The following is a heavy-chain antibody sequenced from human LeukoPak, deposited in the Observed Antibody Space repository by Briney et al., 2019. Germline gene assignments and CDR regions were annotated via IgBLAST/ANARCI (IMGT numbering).Heavy chain of an antibody. J-gene: IGHJ6*02. CDR1: GLTFSSYG. CDR3: AKDGLYCSSTSCRRYYYYGMDV. Sequence: GGSLRLSCAASGLTFSSYGMHWVRQAPGKGLEWVAFIRYDGSNKYYADSVKGRFTISRDNSKNTLYLQMNSLRAEDTAVYYCAKDGLYCSSTSCRRYYYYGMDVWGQGTTVTVSS. D-gene: IGHD2-2*01. CDR2: IRYDGSNK. V-gene: IGHV3-30*02.